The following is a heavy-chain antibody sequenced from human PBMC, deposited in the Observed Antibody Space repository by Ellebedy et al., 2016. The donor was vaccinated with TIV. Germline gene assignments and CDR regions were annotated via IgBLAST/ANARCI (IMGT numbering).Heavy chain of an antibody. Sequence: GESLKIPXKASGYSFANYWIGWVRQMPGKGLEWMGVMYPRDSAIRYSPSFQGHVTISADTSISTAYLQWTSLKASDSAMYYCATYGGLDVWGKGTTVTVSS. CDR2: MYPRDSAI. CDR3: ATYGGLDV. J-gene: IGHJ6*04. V-gene: IGHV5-51*01. CDR1: GYSFANYW. D-gene: IGHD2-21*01.